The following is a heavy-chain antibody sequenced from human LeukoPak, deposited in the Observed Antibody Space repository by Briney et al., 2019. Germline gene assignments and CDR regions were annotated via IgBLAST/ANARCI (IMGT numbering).Heavy chain of an antibody. V-gene: IGHV3-11*04. CDR3: ARAGYYYDSSGYFN. CDR1: GFTFSDYY. D-gene: IGHD3-22*01. CDR2: FGSSGGPI. Sequence: GGSLRLSCAASGFTFSDYYMSWIRQAPGKGLEWVSYFGSSGGPIYYADSVKGRFTISWDNAKNSLYLQMNSLRAEDTAVYYCARAGYYYDSSGYFNWGQGTLVTVSS. J-gene: IGHJ4*02.